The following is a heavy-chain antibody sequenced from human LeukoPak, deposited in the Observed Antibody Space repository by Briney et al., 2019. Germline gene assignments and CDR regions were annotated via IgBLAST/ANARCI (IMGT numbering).Heavy chain of an antibody. CDR2: ISAYNGNT. CDR1: GYIFTNYG. D-gene: IGHD1-26*01. V-gene: IGHV1-18*01. CDR3: ARAGYSRFVDDLDY. Sequence: ASVKVSCXASGYIFTNYGINWVRQAPGLGLEWMGWISAYNGNTKYTQKLQDRVTMTTDTSTSTAYMELKTLRSDDTAVYFCARAGYSRFVDDLDYWGQGTLVSVSS. J-gene: IGHJ4*02.